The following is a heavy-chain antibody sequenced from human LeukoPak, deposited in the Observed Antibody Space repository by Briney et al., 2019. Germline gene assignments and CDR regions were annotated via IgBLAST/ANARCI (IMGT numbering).Heavy chain of an antibody. J-gene: IGHJ4*02. V-gene: IGHV1-69*13. D-gene: IGHD6-13*01. CDR1: GSTFSSYA. Sequence: ASVTVSCKASGSTFSSYAISWVRQAPGQGLEWMGGIIPIFGTANYAQKFQGRVTITADESTSTAYMELRSLRSDDTAVYYCAREHSSSWDQFDCWGKGTLVTVS. CDR3: AREHSSSWDQFDC. CDR2: IIPIFGTA.